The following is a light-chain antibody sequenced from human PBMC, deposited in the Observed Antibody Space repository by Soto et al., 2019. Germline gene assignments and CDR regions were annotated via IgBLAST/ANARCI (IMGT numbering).Light chain of an antibody. CDR1: QDIRKY. CDR3: LQTYSAPRT. Sequence: IQMTQSPSSLSASVGNRVTITCQATQDIRKYLNWYQQKPGKAPKLLIYDASSLETGVPSRFSGSGSGTDFTLTISSLQPEDFGSYYCLQTYSAPRTFGQGTKVDIK. V-gene: IGKV1-39*01. J-gene: IGKJ1*01. CDR2: DAS.